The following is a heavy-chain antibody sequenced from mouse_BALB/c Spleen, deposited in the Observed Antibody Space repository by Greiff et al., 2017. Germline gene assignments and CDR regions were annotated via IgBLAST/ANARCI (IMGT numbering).Heavy chain of an antibody. D-gene: IGHD2-3*01. CDR3: AIVYDGAMDD. J-gene: IGHJ4*01. CDR2: SSDGGSYT. V-gene: IGHV5-4*02. CDR1: GFTFNDYY. Sequence: EVMLVESGGGLVKPGGSLKLSCAASGFTFNDYYMYWVRQTPEKRLEGVATSSDGGSYTYYPDSVKGLFTISRDNAKNNLYLQMSSLKSEDTAMYYWAIVYDGAMDDWGQGTSVTVSS.